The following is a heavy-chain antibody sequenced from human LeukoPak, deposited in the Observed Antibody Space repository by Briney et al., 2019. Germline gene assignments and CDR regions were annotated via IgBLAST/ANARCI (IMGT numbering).Heavy chain of an antibody. Sequence: GGSLRLSCGASGFTFSSYAMSWVRQAPGKGLEWVSAISGSGGSTYYADSVKGRFTISRDNSKNTLYLQMNSLRAEDTAVYYCAKVGGDGYTYYFDYWGQGTLVTVSS. V-gene: IGHV3-23*01. J-gene: IGHJ4*02. CDR2: ISGSGGST. D-gene: IGHD5-24*01. CDR1: GFTFSSYA. CDR3: AKVGGDGYTYYFDY.